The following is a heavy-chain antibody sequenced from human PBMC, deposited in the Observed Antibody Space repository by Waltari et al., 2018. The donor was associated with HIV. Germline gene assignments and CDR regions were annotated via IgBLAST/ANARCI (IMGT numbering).Heavy chain of an antibody. J-gene: IGHJ6*03. D-gene: IGHD4-17*01. Sequence: EVQLVESGEDLVQPGGSLRLSCVASGFKFSSYGFHWVRQAPGKGLEYVSGISDNEIDTYYADSVKGRVTISRDNSKNTLYLQMGSLRTEDMAVYYCVRAKRGGGDYGYYYMDVWGKGTTVTVSS. V-gene: IGHV3-64*02. CDR3: VRAKRGGGDYGYYYMDV. CDR2: ISDNEIDT. CDR1: GFKFSSYG.